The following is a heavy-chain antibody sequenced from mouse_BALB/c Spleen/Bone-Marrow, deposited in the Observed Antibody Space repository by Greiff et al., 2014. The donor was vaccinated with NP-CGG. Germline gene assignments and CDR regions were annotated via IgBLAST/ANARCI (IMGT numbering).Heavy chain of an antibody. Sequence: VQLQQSGAELVRPRASVRLSCTTSDFNFKDYYIHWVKQRPVQGLEWIGWIDPESGDTEYASKFQGKATMSADTSSNTAYLKLSSLTSEDAAVYYCNAGVTKGAWFSYWGQGTLVTVSA. CDR1: DFNFKDYY. CDR2: IDPESGDT. J-gene: IGHJ3*01. CDR3: NAGVTKGAWFSY. D-gene: IGHD2-2*01. V-gene: IGHV14-4*02.